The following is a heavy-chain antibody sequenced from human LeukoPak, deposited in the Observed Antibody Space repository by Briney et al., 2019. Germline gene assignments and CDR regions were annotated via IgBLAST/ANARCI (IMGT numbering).Heavy chain of an antibody. D-gene: IGHD3-22*01. CDR1: GFTFSRNA. CDR2: ISGNGLGT. J-gene: IGHJ4*02. V-gene: IGHV3-23*01. CDR3: AKDANYLRSSGYLIPIDF. Sequence: GGSLRLSCAASGFTFSRNAMNWVRQAPGKGLEWVAAISGNGLGTYYADSVKGRFNISRDNSRNTLYLQMDSLRIEDTAFYYCAKDANYLRSSGYLIPIDFWGQGTLVTVSS.